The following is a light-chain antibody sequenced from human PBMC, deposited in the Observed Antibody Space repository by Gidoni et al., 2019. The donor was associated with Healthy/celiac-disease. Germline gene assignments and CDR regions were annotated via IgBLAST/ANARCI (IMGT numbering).Light chain of an antibody. Sequence: EIVLTQSPGTLSFSPGERATLSCRASQSVSSSYLAWYQQKPGQAPRLLIYGASSRATGITDRFSGSGSGTDFTITISRLEPEDFAVYYCQQYGSLWTFGQGTKVEIK. J-gene: IGKJ1*01. CDR1: QSVSSSY. CDR2: GAS. V-gene: IGKV3-20*01. CDR3: QQYGSLWT.